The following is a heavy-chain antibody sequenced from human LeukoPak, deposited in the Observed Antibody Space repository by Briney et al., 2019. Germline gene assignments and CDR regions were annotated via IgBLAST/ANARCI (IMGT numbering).Heavy chain of an antibody. CDR3: ARRPAGYSSGFTPKYYFDY. CDR2: ISSSSSTI. Sequence: GGSLRLSCASSGLTFSSYSMNWVRQAPGKGLEWVSYISSSSSTIYYADSVKGRFTISRDNAKNSLYLQMNSLRAEDTAVYYCARRPAGYSSGFTPKYYFDYWGQGTLVTVSS. J-gene: IGHJ4*02. V-gene: IGHV3-48*01. CDR1: GLTFSSYS. D-gene: IGHD6-19*01.